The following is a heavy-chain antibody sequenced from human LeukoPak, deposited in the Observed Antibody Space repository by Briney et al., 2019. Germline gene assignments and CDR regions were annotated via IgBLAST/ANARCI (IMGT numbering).Heavy chain of an antibody. CDR3: ARDSVSSYGYLFDY. J-gene: IGHJ4*02. V-gene: IGHV3-66*02. CDR2: IYSGGST. Sequence: PGGSLRLSCAASGFTVSSNYMSWVRQAPGKGLEWVSVIYSGGSTYYADSVKGRFTISRDNSKNTLYLQMNSLRAEDTAVYYYARDSVSSYGYLFDYWGQGTLVTVSS. CDR1: GFTVSSNY. D-gene: IGHD5-18*01.